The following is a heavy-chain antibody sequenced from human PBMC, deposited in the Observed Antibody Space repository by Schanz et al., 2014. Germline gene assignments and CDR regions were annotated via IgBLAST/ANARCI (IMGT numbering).Heavy chain of an antibody. CDR1: GFIFSNYG. Sequence: QERLVESGGGVVQPGRSLRLSCAASGFIFSNYGMHWVRQAPGGGLEWVAGISNGGSDEYYVDSVKGRITISRDNSKDTLYLQMNSLRAEDTAVYYCAKGRFGELSAFDIWGQGTMVTVSS. CDR2: ISNGGSDE. CDR3: AKGRFGELSAFDI. J-gene: IGHJ3*02. V-gene: IGHV3-30*18. D-gene: IGHD3-10*01.